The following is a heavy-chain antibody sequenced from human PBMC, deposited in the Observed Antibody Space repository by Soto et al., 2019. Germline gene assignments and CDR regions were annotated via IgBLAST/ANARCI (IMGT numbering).Heavy chain of an antibody. CDR3: ATAGGNVRLCLLFYDTGMYV. CDR2: IIPIFCTA. J-gene: IGHJ6*01. Sequence: ASVKVSCKASGGTFSSYAISWVRQAPGQGLEWMGGIIPIFCTANYAQKFQGRVSITADESTSTAYMELSNLRSYDTADYYCATAGGNVRLCLLFYDTGMYVWALGTTGTAS. D-gene: IGHD5-12*01. V-gene: IGHV1-69*13. CDR1: GGTFSSYA.